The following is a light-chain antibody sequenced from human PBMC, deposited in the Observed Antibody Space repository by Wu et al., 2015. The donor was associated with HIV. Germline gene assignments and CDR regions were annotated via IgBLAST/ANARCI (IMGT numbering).Light chain of an antibody. CDR1: QSVKNK. CDR2: GAS. CDR3: QQYNFWPT. Sequence: EIVMTQSPATLSVSPGERVTLSCRASQSVKNKLAWYRQKPGQAPRLVIQGASTRATGIPARFTGSGSGTEFTLIISSLQSEDFAVYFCQQYNFWPTFGGGTKVEIK. V-gene: IGKV3-15*01. J-gene: IGKJ4*01.